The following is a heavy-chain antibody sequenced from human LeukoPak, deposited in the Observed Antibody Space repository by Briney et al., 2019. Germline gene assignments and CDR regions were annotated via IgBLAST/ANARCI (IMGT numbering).Heavy chain of an antibody. D-gene: IGHD5-12*01. J-gene: IGHJ4*02. Sequence: GTSVKVSCKASGYTFTSYDINWVRQATGQGLEWMGWMNPNSGNTGYAQKFQGRVTMTRNTSISTAYMELSSLRSEDTAVYYCATVSGYDPVPFDYWGQGTLVTVSS. CDR1: GYTFTSYD. CDR2: MNPNSGNT. CDR3: ATVSGYDPVPFDY. V-gene: IGHV1-8*01.